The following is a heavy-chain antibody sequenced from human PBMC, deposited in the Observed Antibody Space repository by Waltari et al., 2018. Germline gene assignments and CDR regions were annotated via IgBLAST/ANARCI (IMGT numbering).Heavy chain of an antibody. D-gene: IGHD2-15*01. CDR2: MNPNSGNT. CDR3: ATVGLVVVAAPFDY. J-gene: IGHJ4*02. CDR1: GYTFTSSD. Sequence: QVQLVQSGAEVKKPGASVKVSCKASGYTFTSSDINWVRQATGQGLEWMGWMNPNSGNTGYAQKFQGRVTMTRNTSISTAYMELSSLRSEDTAVYYCATVGLVVVAAPFDYWGQGTLVTVSS. V-gene: IGHV1-8*01.